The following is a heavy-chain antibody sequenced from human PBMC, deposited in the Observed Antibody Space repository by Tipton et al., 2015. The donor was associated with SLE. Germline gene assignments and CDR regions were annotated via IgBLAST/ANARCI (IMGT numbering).Heavy chain of an antibody. J-gene: IGHJ5*02. CDR2: IKQDGSEK. Sequence: SLRLSCAASGFTFSSYAMSWVRQAPGKGLEWVANIKQDGSEKYYVDSVKGRFTISRDNAKNSLYLQMNSLRAEDTAVYYCARVRVLLNWFDPWGQGTLVTVSS. D-gene: IGHD3-10*01. CDR3: ARVRVLLNWFDP. V-gene: IGHV3-7*03. CDR1: GFTFSSYA.